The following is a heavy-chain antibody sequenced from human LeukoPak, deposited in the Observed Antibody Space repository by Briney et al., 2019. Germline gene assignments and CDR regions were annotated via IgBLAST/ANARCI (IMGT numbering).Heavy chain of an antibody. J-gene: IGHJ4*02. CDR3: ARASHWNQLHYFDY. CDR1: GGSISSSSYY. CDR2: IYYSGST. D-gene: IGHD1-1*01. Sequence: SETLSLTCTVSGGSISSSSYYWGWIRQPPGKGLEWIGSIYYSGSTYYNPSLKSRVTISVDTSKNQFSLKLSSVTAADTAVYYCARASHWNQLHYFDYWGQGTLVTVSS. V-gene: IGHV4-39*07.